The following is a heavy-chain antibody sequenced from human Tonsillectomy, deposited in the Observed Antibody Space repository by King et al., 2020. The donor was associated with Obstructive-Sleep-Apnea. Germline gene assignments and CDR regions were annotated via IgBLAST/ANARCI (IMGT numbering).Heavy chain of an antibody. D-gene: IGHD2-8*01. J-gene: IGHJ4*02. Sequence: QLVQSGGGLVQPGGSLRLSCAASGFTFSSYAMSWVRQAPGKGLEWVSAISGSGGSTYYEDSVRGRFTISRDNSKNTLYLQMNSRGAEDTAVYYCAKAPFYCTNGVCYSLYYFDYWGQGTLVTVSS. CDR1: GFTFSSYA. CDR3: AKAPFYCTNGVCYSLYYFDY. V-gene: IGHV3-23*04. CDR2: ISGSGGST.